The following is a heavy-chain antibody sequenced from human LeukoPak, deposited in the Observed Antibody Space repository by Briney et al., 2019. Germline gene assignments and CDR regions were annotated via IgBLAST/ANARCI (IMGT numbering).Heavy chain of an antibody. J-gene: IGHJ3*02. CDR2: IRSNTYGRTT. D-gene: IGHD3-3*01. Sequence: PGRSLTLSCTASGFTFGDFAMGWVRQAPGKGLEWVGFIRSNTYGRTTEYAAAAKGRFTISRDDSKSIGYLHKNSLKTEDKAVYYCSGFTIFGVVDVFEIWGLGTMVTVS. V-gene: IGHV3-49*04. CDR1: GFTFGDFA. CDR3: SGFTIFGVVDVFEI.